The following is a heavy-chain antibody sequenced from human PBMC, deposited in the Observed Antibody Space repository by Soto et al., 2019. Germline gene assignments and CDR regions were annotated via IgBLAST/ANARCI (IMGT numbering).Heavy chain of an antibody. CDR1: GGSISTYNY. Sequence: SETLSLTCTVSGGSISTYNYWGWIRQPPGKGLEWIANIIHSGSTYYNPSLRSRVSISLDTSKNQFSLNLSSVTAADTAVYYRVKHGQWFLRNYWGQGTLVTVSS. J-gene: IGHJ4*02. CDR2: IIHSGST. CDR3: VKHGQWFLRNY. D-gene: IGHD3-22*01. V-gene: IGHV4-39*01.